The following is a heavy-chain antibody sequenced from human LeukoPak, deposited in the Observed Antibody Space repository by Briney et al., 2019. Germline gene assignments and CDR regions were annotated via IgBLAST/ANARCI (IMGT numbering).Heavy chain of an antibody. Sequence: GRSLRLSCAASGFTVSTNYMSWVRQAPGKGLEWVSVIYSGVGTYYADSVKGRFTISRDNSKNTLDLQMNSLRAEDTAVYYCARVLYYYGGVYYYMDVWGKGTTVTISS. CDR2: IYSGVGT. CDR3: ARVLYYYGGVYYYMDV. V-gene: IGHV3-66*01. D-gene: IGHD3-10*01. CDR1: GFTVSTNY. J-gene: IGHJ6*03.